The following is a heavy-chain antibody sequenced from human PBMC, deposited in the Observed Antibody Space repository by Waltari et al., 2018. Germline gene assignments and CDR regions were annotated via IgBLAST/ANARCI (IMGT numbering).Heavy chain of an antibody. D-gene: IGHD1-7*01. Sequence: EVQLLESGGDLVHAGGSLRLSCEGSHFPFSHYCMTWVRQAPGKGLEWVSGISNSGGDTYYADSVEGRFFISRDNSKNIVYLQMDSLRAEDTAVYYCARKDFTGTTSWLDAWGQGTLVTVAS. J-gene: IGHJ5*02. V-gene: IGHV3-23*01. CDR1: HFPFSHYC. CDR2: ISNSGGDT. CDR3: ARKDFTGTTSWLDA.